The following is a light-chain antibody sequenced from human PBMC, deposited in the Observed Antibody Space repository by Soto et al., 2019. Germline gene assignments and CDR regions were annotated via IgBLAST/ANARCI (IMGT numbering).Light chain of an antibody. J-gene: IGKJ1*01. CDR3: QKYNSAPPWT. V-gene: IGKV1-27*01. Sequence: DIPMTQSPSSLSASVGDRVTITCRASQGISNYLAWYQQKPGKVPKLLIYAASTLQSGVPSRFSGSGSGTDFTRTISSLQPEDVATYYCQKYNSAPPWTFGQGTKVEIK. CDR2: AAS. CDR1: QGISNY.